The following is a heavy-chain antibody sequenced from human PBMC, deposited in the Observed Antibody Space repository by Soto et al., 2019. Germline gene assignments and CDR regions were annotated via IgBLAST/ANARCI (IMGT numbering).Heavy chain of an antibody. CDR3: ARTRSAWSDFHYYSLDV. CDR2: ISYDSTKT. Sequence: PGGSLRLSCAATGFTFNSYGMHWVRQGPGNGLEWVAFISYDSTKTYYADSVKGQFTISRDNSNSALYVQMNSLTGEDTAVYYCARTRSAWSDFHYYSLDVWGQGT. V-gene: IGHV3-30*03. CDR1: GFTFNSYG. J-gene: IGHJ6*02. D-gene: IGHD1-26*01.